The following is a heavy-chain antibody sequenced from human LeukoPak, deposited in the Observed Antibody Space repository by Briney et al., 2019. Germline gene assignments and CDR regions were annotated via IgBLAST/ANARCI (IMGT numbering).Heavy chain of an antibody. J-gene: IGHJ4*02. CDR1: GFTFTSYA. Sequence: HTGGSLRLSCAASGFTFTSYALTWVRQAPGKGLEWVSTISGNNHVTYYADSVKGRFTISRDTSKNTLYLQMNSLRAEDTAMYYCAKHVVSVYQLRLDYWGQGTLVTVSS. CDR3: AKHVVSVYQLRLDY. V-gene: IGHV3-23*01. CDR2: ISGNNHVT. D-gene: IGHD2-2*01.